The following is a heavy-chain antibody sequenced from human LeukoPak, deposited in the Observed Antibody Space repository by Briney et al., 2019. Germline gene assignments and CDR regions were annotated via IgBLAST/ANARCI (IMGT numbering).Heavy chain of an antibody. CDR3: AKLGVLRGDAFDI. Sequence: GGSLRLSCAASGFTFSSYGMHWVRQAPGKGLEWVAVISYDGSNKYYADSVKGRFTISRDNSKNTLYLQMNSLRAEDTAVYYCAKLGVLRGDAFDIWGQGTMVTVSS. CDR2: ISYDGSNK. V-gene: IGHV3-30*18. J-gene: IGHJ3*02. D-gene: IGHD2-8*01. CDR1: GFTFSSYG.